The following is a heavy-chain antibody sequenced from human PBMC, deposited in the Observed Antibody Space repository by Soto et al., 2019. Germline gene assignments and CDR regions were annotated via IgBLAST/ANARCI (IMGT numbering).Heavy chain of an antibody. CDR2: ISHSGST. CDR3: VRALAAVQE. J-gene: IGHJ4*02. V-gene: IGHV4-34*01. Sequence: SETLSLTCAVYGGSLSGYYCSWVRQPPGKGLEWIGEISHSGSTNYNSSLESRVTISVDTSKNQLFLKLSSVTAADTAVYYCVRALAAVQEWGQGTQVTVSS. D-gene: IGHD6-13*01. CDR1: GGSLSGYY.